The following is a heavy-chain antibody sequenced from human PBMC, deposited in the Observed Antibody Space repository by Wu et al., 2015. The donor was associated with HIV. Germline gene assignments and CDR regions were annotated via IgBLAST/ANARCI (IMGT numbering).Heavy chain of an antibody. CDR3: ARDKRGYDVLTGYYIYFDY. CDR1: GYTFTAYY. CDR2: INANTGRA. V-gene: IGHV1-2*02. D-gene: IGHD3-9*01. Sequence: QVQLVQSGAEVKEPGTSVKVSCKASGYTFTAYYIFWMRQTPGQGLEWMGWINANTGRADYAQKFQGRVTMTRDTSINTAYMELSSLRSDDTAVYYCARDKRGYDVLTGYYIYFDYWGQGTLVTVSS. J-gene: IGHJ4*02.